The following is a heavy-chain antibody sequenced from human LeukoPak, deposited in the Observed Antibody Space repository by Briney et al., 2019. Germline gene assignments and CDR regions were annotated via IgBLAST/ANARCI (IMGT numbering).Heavy chain of an antibody. CDR1: GGSFSGYY. Sequence: KPSETLSLTCAVYGGSFSGYYWSWIRQPPGKGLEWIGEINHSGSTNYNPSLKSRVTISVDTSKNQFSLKLSSVTAADTAVYYCARGRVATIGLIDYWGQGTLVTVSS. CDR3: ARGRVATIGLIDY. CDR2: INHSGST. V-gene: IGHV4-34*01. J-gene: IGHJ4*02. D-gene: IGHD5-12*01.